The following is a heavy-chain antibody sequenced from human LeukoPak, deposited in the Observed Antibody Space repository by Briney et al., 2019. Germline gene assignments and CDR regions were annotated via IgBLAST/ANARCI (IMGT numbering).Heavy chain of an antibody. Sequence: PSETLSLTCTVSGGSISSYYWSWIRRPAGKGLSWIGVIYTSGSTNYNPSLKSRVTMSVDTSKNQFSLKLSSVTAADTAVYYCARDGRSSNRGYSWFDPWGQGTLVTVSS. CDR1: GGSISSYY. CDR2: IYTSGST. V-gene: IGHV4-4*07. CDR3: ARDGRSSNRGYSWFDP. J-gene: IGHJ5*02. D-gene: IGHD6-6*01.